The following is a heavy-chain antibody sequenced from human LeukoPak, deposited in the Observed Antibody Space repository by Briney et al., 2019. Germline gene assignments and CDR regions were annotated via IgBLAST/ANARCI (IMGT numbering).Heavy chain of an antibody. CDR1: GFSFNYAW. CDR3: TTDYYDSSAYPLNFDY. Sequence: PGGSLRLSCAASGFSFNYAWMSWVRQAPGRGLEWVGRIRSKTDGGTTDYAAPVKGRFTISRDDSKNTLYLQMNSLKTEDTAVYYCTTDYYDSSAYPLNFDYWGQGTLVTVSS. D-gene: IGHD3-22*01. V-gene: IGHV3-15*01. J-gene: IGHJ4*02. CDR2: IRSKTDGGTT.